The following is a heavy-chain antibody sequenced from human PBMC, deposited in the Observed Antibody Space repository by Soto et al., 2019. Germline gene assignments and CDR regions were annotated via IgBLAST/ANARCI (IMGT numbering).Heavy chain of an antibody. Sequence: QVQLVESGGGVVQPGRSLRLSCAASGFTFSSYAMHWVRQAPGKGLEWVAVISYDGSNKYYADSVKGRFTISRDNSKNMLYLQMNSLRAEDTAVYYCARVEGLRFLEWLHNYYYYGMDVWGQGTTVTVSS. CDR2: ISYDGSNK. D-gene: IGHD3-3*01. V-gene: IGHV3-30-3*01. J-gene: IGHJ6*02. CDR1: GFTFSSYA. CDR3: ARVEGLRFLEWLHNYYYYGMDV.